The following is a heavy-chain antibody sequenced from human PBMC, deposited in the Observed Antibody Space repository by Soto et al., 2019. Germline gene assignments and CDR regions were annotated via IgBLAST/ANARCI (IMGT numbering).Heavy chain of an antibody. D-gene: IGHD6-13*01. V-gene: IGHV4-34*01. CDR3: ARQRRSIAEAGTGGWFDT. J-gene: IGHJ5*02. Sequence: SETLSLTCAVYGGSFSGYYWSWIRQPPGKGLEWIGEINHSGSTNYNPSLKSRVTISVDTSKNQFSLKLSSVTAADTAVYYCARQRRSIAEAGTGGWFDTWGQGTLVTVSS. CDR2: INHSGST. CDR1: GGSFSGYY.